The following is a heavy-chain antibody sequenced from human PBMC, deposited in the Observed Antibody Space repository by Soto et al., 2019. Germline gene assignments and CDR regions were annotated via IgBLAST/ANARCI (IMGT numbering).Heavy chain of an antibody. J-gene: IGHJ6*02. CDR2: ISGSGGST. Sequence: GRSLRHSCAACGFTFSSYAMSWVSQAPGKGLGWVSAISGSGGSTYYGDSVKGRCTISRDKSRSTLYLQMNSLRAEDTGVYDCAKAINWNYAYYYGMDVWSRATTVT. CDR1: GFTFSSYA. D-gene: IGHD1-7*01. CDR3: AKAINWNYAYYYGMDV. V-gene: IGHV3-23*01.